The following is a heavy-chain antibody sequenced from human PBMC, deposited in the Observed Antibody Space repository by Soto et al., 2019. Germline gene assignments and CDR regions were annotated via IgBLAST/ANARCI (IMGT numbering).Heavy chain of an antibody. CDR3: ARGGLMRVDP. CDR1: GGSISSGDYY. V-gene: IGHV4-30-4*01. Sequence: SETLSLTCTVSGGSISSGDYYWSWVCQPPGKGLEWIGYIYYSGSTYYNPSLKSRVTISVDTSKNQFSLKLSSVTAADTAVYYCARGGLMRVDPWGQGTLVTVSS. J-gene: IGHJ5*02. D-gene: IGHD3-16*01. CDR2: IYYSGST.